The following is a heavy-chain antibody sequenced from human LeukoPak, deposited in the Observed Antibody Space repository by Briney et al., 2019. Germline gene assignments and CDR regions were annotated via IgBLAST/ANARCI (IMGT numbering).Heavy chain of an antibody. D-gene: IGHD5-12*01. CDR2: LSYGGSDK. CDR1: GFTFSTYA. Sequence: GGSLRLSCAASGFTFSTYAMHWVRQAPGRGLEWVAVLSYGGSDKYYADSVKGRFTISRDNSKNTLYLQMNSLRAEDTAVYYCARLSGYEKGYVFDIWGQGTMVTVSS. J-gene: IGHJ3*02. CDR3: ARLSGYEKGYVFDI. V-gene: IGHV3-30*03.